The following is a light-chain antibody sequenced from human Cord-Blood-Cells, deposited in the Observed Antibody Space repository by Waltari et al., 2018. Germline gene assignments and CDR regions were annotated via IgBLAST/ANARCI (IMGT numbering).Light chain of an antibody. CDR2: GGS. V-gene: IGKV3-15*01. J-gene: IGKJ4*01. Sequence: EIVMTQSPATLSVSPGERATLSCRASQSVSSNLAWYQQKPGQAPRLLSYGGSTRATGIPARFSGSGSETEFTLTISSLQSEDFAVYYCQQYNNWPPLTVGGGTKVEIK. CDR1: QSVSSN. CDR3: QQYNNWPPLT.